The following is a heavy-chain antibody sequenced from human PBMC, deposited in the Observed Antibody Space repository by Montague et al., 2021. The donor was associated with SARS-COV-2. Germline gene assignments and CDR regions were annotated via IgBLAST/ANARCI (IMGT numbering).Heavy chain of an antibody. J-gene: IGHJ3*02. CDR2: IYYSGST. Sequence: CTVSGGSISSSSYYWGWIRQPPGKGLEWIGSIYYSGSTYYNPSLKSRVTISVDTSKNQFSLKLSSVTAADAAVYYCARIGWLRGAFDIWGQGTMVTVSS. V-gene: IGHV4-39*01. CDR3: ARIGWLRGAFDI. CDR1: GGSISSSSYY. D-gene: IGHD5-12*01.